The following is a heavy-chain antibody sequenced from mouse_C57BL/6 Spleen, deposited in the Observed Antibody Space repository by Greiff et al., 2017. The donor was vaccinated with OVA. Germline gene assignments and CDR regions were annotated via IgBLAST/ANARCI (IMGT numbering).Heavy chain of an antibody. V-gene: IGHV5-17*01. J-gene: IGHJ3*01. Sequence: EVKLMESGGGLVKPGGSLKLSCAASGFTFSDYGMHWVRQAPEKGLEWVAYISSGSSTIYYADTVKGRFTISRDNAKNTLFLQMTSLRSEDTAMYYCAREWDYDEGAWFAYWGQGTLVTVSA. CDR1: GFTFSDYG. CDR2: ISSGSSTI. CDR3: AREWDYDEGAWFAY. D-gene: IGHD2-4*01.